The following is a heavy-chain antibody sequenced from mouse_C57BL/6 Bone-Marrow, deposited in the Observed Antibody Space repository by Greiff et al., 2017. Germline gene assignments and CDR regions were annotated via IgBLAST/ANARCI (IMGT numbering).Heavy chain of an antibody. CDR3: ARRGDYDFDY. V-gene: IGHV2-2*01. J-gene: IGHJ2*01. CDR2: ICSGGST. D-gene: IGHD2-4*01. Sequence: VKLMESGPGLVQPSQSLYITCTVSGFSLTSYGVHWVRQSQGKGLEWLGVICSGGSTDYNAAFISRLCLSTANSKSHVFFNMNRLQADDTSIYYCARRGDYDFDYWGQGTTLTVSS. CDR1: GFSLTSYG.